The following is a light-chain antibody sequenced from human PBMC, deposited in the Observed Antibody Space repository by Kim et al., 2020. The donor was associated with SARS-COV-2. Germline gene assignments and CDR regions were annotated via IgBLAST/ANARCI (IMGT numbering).Light chain of an antibody. CDR1: QSVSSY. V-gene: IGKV3-11*01. CDR3: QQRSNWPPWT. Sequence: SPGEKATRSSRASQSVSSYLAWYQQNPGQAPRLLIYDAANRATGIPARFSGSGSGTDFTLTISSLEPEDFAVYYCQQRSNWPPWTFGQGTKVDIK. J-gene: IGKJ1*01. CDR2: DAA.